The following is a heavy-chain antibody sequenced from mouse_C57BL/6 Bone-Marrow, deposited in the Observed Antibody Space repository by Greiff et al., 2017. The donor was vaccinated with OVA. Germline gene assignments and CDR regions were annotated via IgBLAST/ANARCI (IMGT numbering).Heavy chain of an antibody. Sequence: QVQLQQPGTELVKPGASVKLSCKASGYTFTSYWMHWVKQRPGQGLEWIGNINPSNGGTNYNEKFKSKATLTVDKSSSTAYMQLSSLTSEDSAVYDCARSREVDYYGPWYFDVWGTGTTVTVSS. V-gene: IGHV1-53*01. J-gene: IGHJ1*03. CDR3: ARSREVDYYGPWYFDV. CDR2: INPSNGGT. CDR1: GYTFTSYW. D-gene: IGHD1-1*01.